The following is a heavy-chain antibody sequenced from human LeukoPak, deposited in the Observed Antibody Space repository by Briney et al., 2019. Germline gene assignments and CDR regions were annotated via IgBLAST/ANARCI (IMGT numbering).Heavy chain of an antibody. J-gene: IGHJ6*02. D-gene: IGHD6-19*01. V-gene: IGHV4-34*01. Sequence: PSETLSLTCAVYGGSFSGYYWSWIRQPPGKGLEWIGEINHSGSTNYNPSLKSRVTISVDTSKNQFSLKLSSVTAADTAVYYCARLNSSGWKPSYYYYGMDVWGQGTTVTVSS. CDR2: INHSGST. CDR1: GGSFSGYY. CDR3: ARLNSSGWKPSYYYYGMDV.